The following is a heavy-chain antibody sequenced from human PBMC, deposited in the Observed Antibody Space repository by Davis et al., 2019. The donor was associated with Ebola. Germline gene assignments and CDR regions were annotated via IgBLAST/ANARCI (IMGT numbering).Heavy chain of an antibody. D-gene: IGHD2-15*01. CDR3: AKPGYCSGGSCYP. CDR1: GFTFSSTL. V-gene: IGHV3-74*01. J-gene: IGHJ5*02. Sequence: HTGGSLRLSCAASGFTFSSTLMHWVRHDLGKGLEWVSAIDDDGSSRSYADSVKGRFTISRDNAKNMLYLQMNSLRAEDTAVYYCAKPGYCSGGSCYPWGQGTLVTVSS. CDR2: IDDDGSSR.